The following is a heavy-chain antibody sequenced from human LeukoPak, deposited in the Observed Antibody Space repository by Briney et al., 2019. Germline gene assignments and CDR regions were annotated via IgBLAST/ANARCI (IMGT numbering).Heavy chain of an antibody. V-gene: IGHV1-2*02. CDR3: ARDKIAAVTGEIDY. Sequence: ASVKVSCKASEYTFTGYYMYWVRQAPGQGLEWRGWINTKNGDTKYAQKFQGRVTLTRDTSISTAYMELTRLRSDDTAVYFCARDKIAAVTGEIDYWGQGTPVTVSP. CDR2: INTKNGDT. J-gene: IGHJ4*02. D-gene: IGHD6-13*01. CDR1: EYTFTGYY.